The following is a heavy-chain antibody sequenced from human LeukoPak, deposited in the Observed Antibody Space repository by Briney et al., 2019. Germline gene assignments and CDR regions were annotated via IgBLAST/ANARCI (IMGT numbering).Heavy chain of an antibody. D-gene: IGHD2-21*02. CDR3: AKDLGNCGGDCYSGDY. Sequence: GGSLRLSCAASGFTFSSYGMHWVRQAPVNGLEWVAVISYDGSNKYYADSVKGRFTISRDNSKNTLYLQMNSLRAEDTAVYYCAKDLGNCGGDCYSGDYWGQGTLVTVSS. CDR2: ISYDGSNK. CDR1: GFTFSSYG. J-gene: IGHJ4*02. V-gene: IGHV3-30*18.